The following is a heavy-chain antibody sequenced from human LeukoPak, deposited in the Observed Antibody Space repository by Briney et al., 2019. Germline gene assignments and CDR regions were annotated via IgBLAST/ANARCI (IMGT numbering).Heavy chain of an antibody. Sequence: GGSLRLSCAASGFTFSSYAMSWVRQAPGKGLEWVSTISGSGGSTYYADSVKGRFTISRDNSKNTLSLQMNSLRADDTAVYYCARGSCSSINCYAFDIWGQGTMVTVSS. J-gene: IGHJ3*02. CDR1: GFTFSSYA. CDR2: ISGSGGST. CDR3: ARGSCSSINCYAFDI. D-gene: IGHD2-2*01. V-gene: IGHV3-23*01.